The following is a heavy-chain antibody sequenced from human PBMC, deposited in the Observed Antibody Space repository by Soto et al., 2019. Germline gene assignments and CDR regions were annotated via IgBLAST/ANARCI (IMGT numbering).Heavy chain of an antibody. J-gene: IGHJ6*02. D-gene: IGHD3-22*01. V-gene: IGHV3-21*01. CDR2: ISSSSSYI. Sequence: GGSLRLSCAASGFTFSSYSMNWVRQAPGKGLEWVSSISSSSSYIYYADSVKGRFTISRDNAKNSLYLQMNSLRAEDTAVYYCAKAMDVYDNSGLDYYGMDGWGQGSTVTVSS. CDR3: AKAMDVYDNSGLDYYGMDG. CDR1: GFTFSSYS.